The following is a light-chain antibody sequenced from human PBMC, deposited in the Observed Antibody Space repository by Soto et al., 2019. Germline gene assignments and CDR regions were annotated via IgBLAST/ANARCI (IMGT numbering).Light chain of an antibody. CDR1: QSVSDY. Sequence: EIVLTQSPATLSLSPGERATLSCRASQSVSDYLAWYQQIPGQAPRLLTYDASTRATGIPARFSGSGSGAYFTLTIGSLEPEDFAVYYCQQRSSWPQYTFGQGSKLEIK. CDR3: QQRSSWPQYT. J-gene: IGKJ2*01. CDR2: DAS. V-gene: IGKV3-11*01.